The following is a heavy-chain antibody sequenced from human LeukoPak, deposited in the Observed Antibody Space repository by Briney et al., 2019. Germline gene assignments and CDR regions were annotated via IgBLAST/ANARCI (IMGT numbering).Heavy chain of an antibody. V-gene: IGHV3-43*01. CDR2: IDWDGGIT. CDR3: AKDSFVATTSYLDS. Sequence: GGSLRLSCAASGFTFEDFSMHWVCHVPGKGLEWISLIDWDGGITYYADSVKGRFTVSRDNSKSSLYLHLNSLTPEDTAFYYCAKDSFVATTSYLDSWGQGTLVTVSS. D-gene: IGHD1-26*01. CDR1: GFTFEDFS. J-gene: IGHJ4*02.